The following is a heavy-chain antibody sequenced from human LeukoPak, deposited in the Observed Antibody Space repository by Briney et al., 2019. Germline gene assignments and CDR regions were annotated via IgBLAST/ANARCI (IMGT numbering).Heavy chain of an antibody. CDR1: GGSISSGSYF. CDR3: ARGSGYYYGLDN. CDR2: IYTIGST. Sequence: SETLSLTCTVSGGSISSGSYFWNWIRQPAGKGLEWIGRIYTIGSTNYNPSLKSRVTMSVDTSKNQFSLKLTSVFAADTAVYYCARGSGYYYGLDNWGQGILVSVSS. D-gene: IGHD3-10*01. J-gene: IGHJ4*02. V-gene: IGHV4-61*02.